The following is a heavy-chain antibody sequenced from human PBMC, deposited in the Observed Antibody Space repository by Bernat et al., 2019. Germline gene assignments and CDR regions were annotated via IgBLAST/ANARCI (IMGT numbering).Heavy chain of an antibody. V-gene: IGHV6-1*01. J-gene: IGHJ3*02. CDR2: TYYRSKWFN. CDR3: ARGRYSAFDI. Sequence: QVQLQQSGPGLVKPSQTLSLTCAISGDSVSSNSDAWNWIRQSPSRGLEWLGRTYYRSKWFNEYAGSVKSRITINPDTSKNQFSLQLNSVTPKDTAMYFCARGRYSAFDIWGQGTMVTVSS. CDR1: GDSVSSNSDA. D-gene: IGHD1-26*01.